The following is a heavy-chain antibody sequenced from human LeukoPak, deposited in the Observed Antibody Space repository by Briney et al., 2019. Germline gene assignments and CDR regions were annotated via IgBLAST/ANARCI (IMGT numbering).Heavy chain of an antibody. CDR3: ARDVGGYYFDY. J-gene: IGHJ4*02. D-gene: IGHD6-25*01. CDR1: GFNFDDFG. V-gene: IGHV3-20*04. Sequence: PGGSLRLSCAASGFNFDDFGMSWVRHGPGKGLEWVSSMTWNGGTTAYADSVKGRFIISSDNVKNSLFLQLNSLRTEDTGFYYCARDVGGYYFDYWGQGTLVTVSS. CDR2: MTWNGGTT.